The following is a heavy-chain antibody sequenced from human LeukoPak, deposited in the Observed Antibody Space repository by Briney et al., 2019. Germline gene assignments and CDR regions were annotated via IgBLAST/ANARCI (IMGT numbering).Heavy chain of an antibody. Sequence: SGTLSLTCTVSGGSISSYYWSWIRQPPGKGLEWIGYIYYSGSTNYNPSLKSRVTISVDTSKNQFSLKLSSVTAADTAVYYCARLQRRYGYNSIFAFDIWGQGTMVTVSS. CDR2: IYYSGST. D-gene: IGHD5-24*01. CDR3: ARLQRRYGYNSIFAFDI. V-gene: IGHV4-59*08. J-gene: IGHJ3*02. CDR1: GGSISSYY.